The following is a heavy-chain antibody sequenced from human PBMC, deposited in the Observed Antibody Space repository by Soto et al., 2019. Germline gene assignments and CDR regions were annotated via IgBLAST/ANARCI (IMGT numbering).Heavy chain of an antibody. CDR1: GFTFSGFA. J-gene: IGHJ4*02. V-gene: IGHV3-23*01. CDR2: ISGSGGST. CDR3: AKRAAVAAKSDD. D-gene: IGHD6-19*01. Sequence: EVQLLESGGGLVQPGGSLGLSFAAFGFTFSGFAMSWVPQAPGKGLEGVSAISGSGGSTYCPDSVKGRFTISRDNSKNTLYLQMNSMRAEDTAVCYCAKRAAVAAKSDDWGQGTLVTVSS.